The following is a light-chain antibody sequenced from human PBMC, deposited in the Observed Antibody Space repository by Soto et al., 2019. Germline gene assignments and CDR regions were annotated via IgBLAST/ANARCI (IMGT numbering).Light chain of an antibody. CDR2: AAS. CDR3: QQYNNWPRT. CDR1: QGIRNF. Sequence: DIQMTQSPTSLSASVGDRVTITCRASQGIRNFVAWYQQKPGKAPKLLIYAASTLQSGVPSRFSGSGSGTDFTLTINSLQPEDVAVYYCQQYNNWPRTFGQGTKLEIK. V-gene: IGKV1-27*01. J-gene: IGKJ2*01.